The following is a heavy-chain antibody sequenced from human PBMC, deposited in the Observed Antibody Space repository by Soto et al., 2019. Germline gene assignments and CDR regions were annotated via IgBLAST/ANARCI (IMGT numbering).Heavy chain of an antibody. CDR1: GYSFSTHW. CDR2: IYPGDSNP. Sequence: EVQLVQSGAEVKKPGESLKISCKGSGYSFSTHWIGWVRQMLGRGLEWMGIIYPGDSNPRYSPSFRGQVTISADKSTSTAYLQWSSLKASDTAIYYCATTIFPYNWFDPWGQGTLVTVSS. D-gene: IGHD3-3*01. J-gene: IGHJ5*02. V-gene: IGHV5-51*03. CDR3: ATTIFPYNWFDP.